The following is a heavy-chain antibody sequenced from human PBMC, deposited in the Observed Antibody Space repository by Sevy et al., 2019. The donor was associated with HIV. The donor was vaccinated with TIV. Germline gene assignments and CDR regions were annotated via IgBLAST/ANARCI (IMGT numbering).Heavy chain of an antibody. D-gene: IGHD3-9*01. Sequence: ASVKVSCKASGYTFTSYYMHWVRQAPGQGLEWMGIINPSGGSTSYEQKFQGRVTMTRDTSTSTVYMELRSLRSEDTAVYYCARGSGLGKIRERGDYWGQGTLVTVSS. J-gene: IGHJ4*02. CDR1: GYTFTSYY. CDR2: INPSGGST. V-gene: IGHV1-46*03. CDR3: ARGSGLGKIRERGDY.